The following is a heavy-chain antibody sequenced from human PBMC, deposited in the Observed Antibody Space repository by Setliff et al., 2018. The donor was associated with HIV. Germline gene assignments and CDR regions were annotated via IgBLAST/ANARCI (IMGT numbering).Heavy chain of an antibody. J-gene: IGHJ6*04. D-gene: IGHD5-12*01. CDR1: GFTFSSYG. CDR3: LVAVEEDV. Sequence: GGSLRLSCAASGFTFSSYGMHWVRQAPGKGLEWVAFIRYDGSNKYYADSVKGRFTISRDNSKNTLSLQMNSLRAEDTAVYYCLVAVEEDVWGKGTTVTVSS. V-gene: IGHV3-30*02. CDR2: IRYDGSNK.